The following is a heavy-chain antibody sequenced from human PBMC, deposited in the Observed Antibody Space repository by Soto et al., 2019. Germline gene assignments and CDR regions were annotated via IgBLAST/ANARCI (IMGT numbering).Heavy chain of an antibody. CDR2: INHSGST. V-gene: IGHV4-34*01. CDR3: ARYQLLRYYFDY. D-gene: IGHD2-2*01. CDR1: GGSFSGYY. Sequence: SETLSLTCAVYGGSFSGYYWSWIRQPPGKGLEWIGEINHSGSTNYNPSIKSRVTISVDTSKNQFSLKLSSVTAADTAVYYCARYQLLRYYFDYWGQGTLVTSPQ. J-gene: IGHJ4*02.